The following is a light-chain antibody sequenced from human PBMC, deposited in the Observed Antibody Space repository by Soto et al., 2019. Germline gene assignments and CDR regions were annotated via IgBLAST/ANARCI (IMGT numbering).Light chain of an antibody. CDR2: DAS. V-gene: IGKV3-11*01. CDR3: QQRRYWPLT. Sequence: EIVLTQSPAILSMSPGERATLSCRASQSVSSYFAWYQQKPGQAPRLLIYDASNRSTGVPARFGGSGSGTEFTLAISSLEPEDFAVYYCQQRRYWPLTFGQGTKVEIK. J-gene: IGKJ1*01. CDR1: QSVSSY.